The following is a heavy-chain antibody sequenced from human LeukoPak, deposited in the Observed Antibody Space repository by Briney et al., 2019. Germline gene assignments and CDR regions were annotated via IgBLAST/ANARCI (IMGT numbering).Heavy chain of an antibody. V-gene: IGHV3-33*01. CDR1: GLTFSSYG. CDR3: ATGITGTGFDY. CDR2: IWYDGSNK. J-gene: IGHJ4*02. D-gene: IGHD1/OR15-1a*01. Sequence: GRSLRLSCAASGLTFSSYGMHWVRQAPGKGLEWVAVIWYDGSNKYYADSVKGRFTISRDNSKNTLYLQMNSLRAEDTAVYYCATGITGTGFDYWGQGTLVTVSS.